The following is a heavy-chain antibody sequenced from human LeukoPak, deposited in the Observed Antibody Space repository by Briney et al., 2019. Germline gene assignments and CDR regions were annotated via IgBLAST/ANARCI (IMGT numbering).Heavy chain of an antibody. D-gene: IGHD5-12*01. CDR2: VCYSGST. J-gene: IGHJ5*01. Sequence: PSETLSLTCTVSGGSVSSSSYYWGWIRQPPGKGLEWIGSVCYSGSTYYNPSLKSRVTISVDTSKNQFSLKLSSVTAADTALYYCARRLRGFDSWGQGTLVTVSS. CDR3: ARRLRGFDS. CDR1: GGSVSSSSYY. V-gene: IGHV4-39*01.